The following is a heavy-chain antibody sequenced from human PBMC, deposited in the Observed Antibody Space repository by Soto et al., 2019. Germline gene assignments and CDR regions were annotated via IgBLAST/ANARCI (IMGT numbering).Heavy chain of an antibody. D-gene: IGHD1-7*01. V-gene: IGHV1-46*01. CDR3: ARESYNWNYTPSELRYFDY. Sequence: ASVKVSCKASGYTFTSYYMHWVRQAPGQGLEWMGIIIPSGGSTSYAQKFQGRVTMTRDTSTSTVYMELSSLRSEDTAVYYCARESYNWNYTPSELRYFDYWGQGTLVTVSS. CDR1: GYTFTSYY. J-gene: IGHJ4*02. CDR2: IIPSGGST.